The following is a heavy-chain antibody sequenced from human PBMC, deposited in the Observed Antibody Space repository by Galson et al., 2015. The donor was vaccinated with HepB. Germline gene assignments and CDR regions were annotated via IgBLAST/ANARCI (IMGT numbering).Heavy chain of an antibody. Sequence: SLRLSCAASGFTFSTYAINWLRQAPGKGLEWVSSLSSGGDNIYYADSVKGRFTISRDNSKDTLYLLMNSLRAEDTAIYYCAKMIGASGGRFDYWGQGTLVTVSS. CDR3: AKMIGASGGRFDY. CDR2: LSSGGDNI. CDR1: GFTFSTYA. V-gene: IGHV3-23*01. D-gene: IGHD3-16*01. J-gene: IGHJ4*02.